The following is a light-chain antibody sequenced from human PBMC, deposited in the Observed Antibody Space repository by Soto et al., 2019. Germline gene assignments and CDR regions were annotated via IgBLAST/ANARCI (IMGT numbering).Light chain of an antibody. J-gene: IGLJ1*01. V-gene: IGLV2-11*01. CDR3: CSYAGFFTHYV. CDR2: DVG. Sequence: QSVLTQPRSVSGSPGQSVTISCTGTNNDVGNYISVSWYQQHPDKAPKLLIYDVGRRPSGVPDRFSGSKSGNTASLTISGLQAEDEADYYCCSYAGFFTHYVFGTGTKVTV. CDR1: NNDVGNYIS.